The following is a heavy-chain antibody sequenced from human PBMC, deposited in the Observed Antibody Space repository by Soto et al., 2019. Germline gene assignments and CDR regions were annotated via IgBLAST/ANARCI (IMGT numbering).Heavy chain of an antibody. CDR2: IYYSGST. J-gene: IGHJ4*02. Sequence: SETLSLTCTVSGGSISSSSYYWGWIRQPPGKGLEWIGSIYYSGSTYYNPSLKSRVTISVDTSKNQFSLKLSSVTAADTAVYYCARAVGGWDFDYWGQGTLVTVSS. V-gene: IGHV4-39*01. CDR3: ARAVGGWDFDY. CDR1: GGSISSSSYY. D-gene: IGHD6-19*01.